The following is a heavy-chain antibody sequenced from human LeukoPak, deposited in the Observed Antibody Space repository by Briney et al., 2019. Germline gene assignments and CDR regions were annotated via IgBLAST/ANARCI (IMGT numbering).Heavy chain of an antibody. Sequence: RGESLKISCQGSGYSFSSYWIGWVRQMPGKGLEWMGIIYPGDSDTRYSPSFQGQVTISADKSTNTAYLQWSSLKASDTAMYYCARHPLEGSTFSSFDRWGQVTMVNVAS. CDR1: GYSFSSYW. D-gene: IGHD6-13*01. V-gene: IGHV5-51*01. CDR2: IYPGDSDT. CDR3: ARHPLEGSTFSSFDR. J-gene: IGHJ5*02.